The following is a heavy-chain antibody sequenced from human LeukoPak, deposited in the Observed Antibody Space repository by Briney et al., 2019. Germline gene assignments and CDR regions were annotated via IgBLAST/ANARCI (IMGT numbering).Heavy chain of an antibody. CDR1: GGTFSSYA. V-gene: IGHV1-8*02. CDR2: MNPNSGNT. CDR3: ARGGVQATMPWYYYHGMDV. D-gene: IGHD2-2*01. Sequence: ASVKVSCKASGGTFSSYAISWVRQAPGQGLEWMGWMNPNSGNTGYAQKFQGRVTMTRNTSISTAYMELSSLRSEDTAVYYCARGGVQATMPWYYYHGMDVWGQGTTVTVSS. J-gene: IGHJ6*02.